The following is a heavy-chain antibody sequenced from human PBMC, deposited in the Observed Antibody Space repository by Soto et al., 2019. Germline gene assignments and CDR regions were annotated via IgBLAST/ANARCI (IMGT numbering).Heavy chain of an antibody. CDR1: GYTFTSYG. J-gene: IGHJ4*02. CDR3: ARFFFGKGGSGSYLLYF. D-gene: IGHD3-3*01. CDR2: ISAYNGNT. V-gene: IGHV1-18*01. Sequence: ASVKVSCKASGYTFTSYGISWVRQAPGQGLEWMGWISAYNGNTNYAQKLQGRVTMTTDTSTSTAYMELRSLRSDDTAVYYCARFFFGKGGSGSYLLYFWGQGSLVTVSS.